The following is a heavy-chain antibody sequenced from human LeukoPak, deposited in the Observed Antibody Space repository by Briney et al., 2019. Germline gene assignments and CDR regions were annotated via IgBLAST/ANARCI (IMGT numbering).Heavy chain of an antibody. Sequence: SETLSLTCTVSGGSVTGYYWNWIRQAPGKGLEWIGYIYYSGSTNYNPSLKSRVTISVDTSKNQFSLKLSSVTAADTAVYYCARSKYSSSWYDPDYWGQGTLVTVSS. V-gene: IGHV4-59*08. D-gene: IGHD6-13*01. CDR1: GGSVTGYY. CDR3: ARSKYSSSWYDPDY. J-gene: IGHJ4*02. CDR2: IYYSGST.